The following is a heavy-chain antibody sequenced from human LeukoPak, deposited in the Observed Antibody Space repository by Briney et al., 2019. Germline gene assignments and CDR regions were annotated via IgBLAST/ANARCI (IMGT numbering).Heavy chain of an antibody. CDR2: IYPGDSDT. J-gene: IGHJ4*02. CDR3: ARRGYSYDFDY. Sequence: GESLKISCKGFGYSFTTYWIGWVRQMPGKGLEWMGIIYPGDSDTRYSPSFQGQVTISADKSISTAYLQWSSLKASDTAIYYCARRGYSYDFDYWGQGTLVTVSS. V-gene: IGHV5-51*01. D-gene: IGHD5-18*01. CDR1: GYSFTTYW.